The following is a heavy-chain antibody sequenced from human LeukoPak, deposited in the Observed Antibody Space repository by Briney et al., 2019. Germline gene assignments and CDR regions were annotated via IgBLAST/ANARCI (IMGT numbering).Heavy chain of an antibody. V-gene: IGHV3-30*18. Sequence: GGSLRLSCAASGFTFSTCVFHWVRQAPGKELEWVAVISYDGSEKYYADSVKGRFTISRDNSKNTLYLQMTSLRAEDTAVYYCAKEYCSTTDCPGDWGLGTLVTVSS. D-gene: IGHD2-2*01. J-gene: IGHJ4*02. CDR2: ISYDGSEK. CDR1: GFTFSTCV. CDR3: AKEYCSTTDCPGD.